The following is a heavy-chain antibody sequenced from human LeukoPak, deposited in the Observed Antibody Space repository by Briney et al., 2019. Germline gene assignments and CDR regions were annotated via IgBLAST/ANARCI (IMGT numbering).Heavy chain of an antibody. J-gene: IGHJ5*02. V-gene: IGHV4-59*01. CDR2: IYYSGST. Sequence: PSETLSLTCTVSGGSISSYYWSWIRQPPGKGLEWIGYIYYSGSTNYNPSLKSRVTISVDTSKNQFSLKLSSVTAADTAVYYCARFYYYGWGSYGGTKPYNWFDPGGKEPLVTVSS. D-gene: IGHD3-10*01. CDR3: ARFYYYGWGSYGGTKPYNWFDP. CDR1: GGSISSYY.